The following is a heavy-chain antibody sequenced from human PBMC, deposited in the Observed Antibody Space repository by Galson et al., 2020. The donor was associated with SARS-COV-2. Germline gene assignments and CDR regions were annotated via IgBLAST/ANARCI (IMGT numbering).Heavy chain of an antibody. CDR2: ISASGTNT. V-gene: IGHV3-23*01. J-gene: IGHJ3*01. CDR3: AKSNKLFGMFLMTAFDF. D-gene: IGHD3-16*01. Sequence: GGSLRLSCSVSGFTSSNYAMGWVRQAPGKGLEWLSIISASGTNTYYADSVKGRLTISRDNSLNTLYLQMNSLRVDDTAVYYCAKSNKLFGMFLMTAFDFWGQGTLVTVSS. CDR1: GFTSSNYA.